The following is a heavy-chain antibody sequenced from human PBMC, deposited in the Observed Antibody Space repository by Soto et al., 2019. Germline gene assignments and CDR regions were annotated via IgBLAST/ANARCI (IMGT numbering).Heavy chain of an antibody. V-gene: IGHV1-69*05. CDR1: GGTFSNYA. J-gene: IGHJ2*01. CDR2: IIPIFGTA. D-gene: IGHD6-19*01. CDR3: AQTLGSAVAGPGRFDL. Sequence: QVQLVQSGAEVKKPGSSVKVSCKASGGTFSNYAISWVRQAPGQGPEWMGGIIPIFGTANYAQKFQGRVTITXXEXTIXAYMELSSLRAEDTAVYYCAQTLGSAVAGPGRFDLWGRGTMVTVSS.